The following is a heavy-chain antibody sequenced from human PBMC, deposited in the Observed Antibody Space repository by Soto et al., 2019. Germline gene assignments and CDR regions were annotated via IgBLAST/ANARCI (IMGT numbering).Heavy chain of an antibody. CDR3: AIGVEDIVVVPAANDAFDI. J-gene: IGHJ3*02. CDR2: ISAYNGNT. Sequence: ASVKVSCKASGGTFSSYTISWVRQAPGQGLEWMGWISAYNGNTNYAQKLQGRVTMTTDTSTSTAYMELRSLRSDDTAVYYCAIGVEDIVVVPAANDAFDIWGQGTMVTVSS. V-gene: IGHV1-18*01. CDR1: GGTFSSYT. D-gene: IGHD2-2*01.